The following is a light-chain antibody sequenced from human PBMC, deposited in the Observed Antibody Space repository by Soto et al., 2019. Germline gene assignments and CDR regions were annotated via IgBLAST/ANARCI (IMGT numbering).Light chain of an antibody. CDR1: QSISTW. V-gene: IGKV1-5*01. Sequence: DIQMTQSPSTLSASVGDSVTVTCRASQSISTWLAWYQQKPGRDPKLLIYDSSSLESGVPSRFSGSGSGTDFTLTISGLQPDDFATYYCQQYHTFSIAFGQGTRLEI. CDR3: QQYHTFSIA. CDR2: DSS. J-gene: IGKJ5*01.